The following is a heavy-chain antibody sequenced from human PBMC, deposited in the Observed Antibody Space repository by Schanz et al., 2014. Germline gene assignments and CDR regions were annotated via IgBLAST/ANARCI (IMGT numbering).Heavy chain of an antibody. CDR2: ISGSGAST. CDR1: EFSFSSFG. D-gene: IGHD3-9*01. J-gene: IGHJ4*02. CDR3: AKHVRSLTGNDY. V-gene: IGHV3-23*04. Sequence: EVQLVESGGGLVQPRGSLRLSCAASEFSFSSFGMNWVRQAPGKGLEWVSAISGSGASTYYADSVKGRFTISRDNSKNTLYLQMNSLRAEDTAVYYCAKHVRSLTGNDYWGQGTLVTVSS.